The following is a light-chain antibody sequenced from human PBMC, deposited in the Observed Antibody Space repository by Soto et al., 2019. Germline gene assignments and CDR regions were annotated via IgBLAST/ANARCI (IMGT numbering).Light chain of an antibody. CDR1: QSVSSN. V-gene: IGKV3D-15*01. CDR3: QQYNNWPWT. J-gene: IGKJ1*01. Sequence: ESVLTQSPGTLSLSPGERAALSCRASQSVSSNYLAWYQQKPGQAPRRLIFGASFRATGIPDRFSGSGSGTEFTLTISSLQSEDFAVYYCQQYNNWPWTFGQGTKVDIK. CDR2: GAS.